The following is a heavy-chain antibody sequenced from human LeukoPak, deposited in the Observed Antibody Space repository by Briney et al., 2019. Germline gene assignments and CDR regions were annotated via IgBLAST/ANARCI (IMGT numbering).Heavy chain of an antibody. Sequence: GGSLRLSCEASGFTFSRYWMHWVRQAPGKGLVWVSRINSDGSRTTYADSVRGRFTISRDNAKNSLYLQMNSLRAEDTAVYYCARDDGSYSRSPGFDYWGQGTLVTVSS. V-gene: IGHV3-74*01. D-gene: IGHD1-26*01. J-gene: IGHJ4*02. CDR3: ARDDGSYSRSPGFDY. CDR2: INSDGSRT. CDR1: GFTFSRYW.